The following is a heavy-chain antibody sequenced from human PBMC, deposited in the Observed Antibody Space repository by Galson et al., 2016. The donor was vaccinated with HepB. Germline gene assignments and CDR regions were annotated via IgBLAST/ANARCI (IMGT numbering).Heavy chain of an antibody. CDR3: AATPLGDLGNPRDDYYYGMDV. CDR2: IIPIFGTT. J-gene: IGHJ6*02. V-gene: IGHV1-69*13. D-gene: IGHD3-16*01. Sequence: SVKVSCKASGGTFSSHVISWVRQAPGQGLEWMGGIIPIFGTTNYAQKFQGRVTITADESTSTAYMELSSLRSEDTAVYYCAATPLGDLGNPRDDYYYGMDVWGQGTTVTVSS. CDR1: GGTFSSHV.